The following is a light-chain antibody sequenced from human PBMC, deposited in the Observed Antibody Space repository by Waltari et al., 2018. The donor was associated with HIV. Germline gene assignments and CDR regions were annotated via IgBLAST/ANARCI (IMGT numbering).Light chain of an antibody. CDR2: GDN. V-gene: IGLV1-40*01. CDR3: QSYDSGLRGWV. CDR1: SSNIGAGFD. Sequence: QSVLTQSPSVSGAPGQRVTISCTGTSSNIGAGFDVHWYQHLPGTAPKPPIFGDNPRPSGFPDRFSGSMSGTSASLAITWLQADDEAYYYCQSYDSGLRGWVFGGGTKLTVL. J-gene: IGLJ3*02.